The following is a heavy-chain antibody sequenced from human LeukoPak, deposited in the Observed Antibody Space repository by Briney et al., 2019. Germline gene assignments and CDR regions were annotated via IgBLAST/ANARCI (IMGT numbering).Heavy chain of an antibody. J-gene: IGHJ5*02. CDR1: GGSISSYY. D-gene: IGHD2-2*01. CDR2: INHSGST. V-gene: IGHV4-34*01. Sequence: SETLSLTCTVSGGSISSYYWSWIRQPPGKGLEWIGEINHSGSTNYNPSLKSRDTISVDTSKNQFSLKLSSVTAADTAVYYCARGPLFVVVPAAPNWFDPWGQGTLVTVSS. CDR3: ARGPLFVVVPAAPNWFDP.